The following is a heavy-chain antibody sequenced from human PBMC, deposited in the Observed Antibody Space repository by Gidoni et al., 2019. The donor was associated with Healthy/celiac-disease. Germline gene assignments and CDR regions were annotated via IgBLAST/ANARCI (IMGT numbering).Heavy chain of an antibody. J-gene: IGHJ4*02. V-gene: IGHV3-30-3*01. D-gene: IGHD3-16*01. Sequence: QVQLVESGGGVVQPGRSLRLSCAASGFTFSSYAMHWVRQAPGKGLEWVAVISYDGSNKYYADSVKGRFTISRDNSKNTLYLQMNSLRAEDTAVYYCARDFISFRSRGGIDYWGQGTLVTVSS. CDR1: GFTFSSYA. CDR2: ISYDGSNK. CDR3: ARDFISFRSRGGIDY.